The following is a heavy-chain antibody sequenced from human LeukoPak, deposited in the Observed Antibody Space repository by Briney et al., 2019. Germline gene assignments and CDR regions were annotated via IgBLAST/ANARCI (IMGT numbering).Heavy chain of an antibody. V-gene: IGHV4-59*08. J-gene: IGHJ4*02. CDR1: VASINNYH. CDR3: AGGKEWLAHDY. CDR2: ISFSGRT. Sequence: SETLSLTCTVSVASINNYHWSWIRQLPGKGLEWIGYISFSGRTHYNPSLQSRVTISVDTSKNQFSLRLSSVAAADTAVYYFAGGKEWLAHDYWGQGTLVTVSS. D-gene: IGHD6-19*01.